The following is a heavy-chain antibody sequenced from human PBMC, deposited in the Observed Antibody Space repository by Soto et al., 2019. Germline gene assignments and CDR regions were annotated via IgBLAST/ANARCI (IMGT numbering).Heavy chain of an antibody. J-gene: IGHJ4*02. V-gene: IGHV1-24*01. CDR2: FDPEDGET. CDR1: GYTLTELS. D-gene: IGHD4-17*01. Sequence: VASVKVSCKVSGYTLTELSMHWVRQAPGKGLEWMGGFDPEDGETIYAQKFQGRVTMTEDTSTDTAYMELSSLRSEDTAVYYCARPTKNKDYGDFSAFDYWGQGTLVTVSS. CDR3: ARPTKNKDYGDFSAFDY.